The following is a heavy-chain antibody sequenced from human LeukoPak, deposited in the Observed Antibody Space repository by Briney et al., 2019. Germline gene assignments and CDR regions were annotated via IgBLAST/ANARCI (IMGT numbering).Heavy chain of an antibody. CDR3: ARGRTIAGLDL. CDR2: ISCDGSNK. Sequence: GGSLRLSCAASGFIFSGYDMHWVRQAPGKGLDWVTLISCDGSNKYYADSVKGRFTISRDNSKNTLYLQMNSLRADDTAVYYCARGRTIAGLDLWGQGTLVIVSS. V-gene: IGHV3-30*03. J-gene: IGHJ5*02. CDR1: GFIFSGYD. D-gene: IGHD6-13*01.